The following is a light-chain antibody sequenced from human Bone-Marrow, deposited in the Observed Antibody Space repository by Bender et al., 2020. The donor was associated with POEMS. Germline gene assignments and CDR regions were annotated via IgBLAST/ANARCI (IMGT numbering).Light chain of an antibody. CDR2: SNY. V-gene: IGLV1-44*01. Sequence: QSVLTQPPSASGTPGQSVIISCSGTDSNFGGNNVNWYQHLPGTAPRLVVYSNYQRPSGVPARFSGSKSGNTASLTISGLQSEDEAFYHCATWDEALSGPVFGGGTKLTVL. J-gene: IGLJ2*01. CDR3: ATWDEALSGPV. CDR1: DSNFGGNN.